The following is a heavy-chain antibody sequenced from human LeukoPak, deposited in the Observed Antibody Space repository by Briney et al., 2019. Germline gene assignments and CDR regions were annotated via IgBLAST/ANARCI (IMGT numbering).Heavy chain of an antibody. V-gene: IGHV1-24*01. CDR3: ATPNPRSGSYEVDY. D-gene: IGHD1-26*01. Sequence: ASVKVSCKVSGYTLTELSMHWVRQAPGKGLEWMGGFDPEDGETIYAQKFQGRVTMTEDTSTDTAYMELSSLRSEDTAVYYCATPNPRSGSYEVDYWGQGTLVTVSS. CDR1: GYTLTELS. CDR2: FDPEDGET. J-gene: IGHJ4*02.